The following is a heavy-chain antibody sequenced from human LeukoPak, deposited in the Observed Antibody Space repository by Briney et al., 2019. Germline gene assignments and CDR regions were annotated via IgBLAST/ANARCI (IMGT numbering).Heavy chain of an antibody. Sequence: SETLSLTCTVSGYSISSGYYWGWVRQPPGKGLEWIGEINHSGSTNYNPSLKSRVTISVDTSKNQFSLKLSSVTAADTAVYYCARLGRGYSYGKLSPWGQGTLVTVSS. CDR1: GYSISSGYY. CDR2: INHSGST. D-gene: IGHD5-18*01. J-gene: IGHJ4*02. V-gene: IGHV4-38-2*02. CDR3: ARLGRGYSYGKLSP.